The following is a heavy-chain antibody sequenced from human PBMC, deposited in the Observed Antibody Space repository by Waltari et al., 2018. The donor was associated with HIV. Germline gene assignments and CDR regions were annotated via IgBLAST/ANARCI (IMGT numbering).Heavy chain of an antibody. V-gene: IGHV3-21*01. Sequence: EVQLVESGGGPVKPGGSLRLSCRASGFPFHRYRLHWVRQAPGKGLEWISSISSSGTFTHYADTVKGRFTISRDNANKSVYLQMNSLRAEDTAVYYCARDSRDNSWSLNFFDPWGQGTLVTVSS. CDR2: ISSSGTFT. J-gene: IGHJ5*02. CDR1: GFPFHRYR. CDR3: ARDSRDNSWSLNFFDP. D-gene: IGHD6-13*01.